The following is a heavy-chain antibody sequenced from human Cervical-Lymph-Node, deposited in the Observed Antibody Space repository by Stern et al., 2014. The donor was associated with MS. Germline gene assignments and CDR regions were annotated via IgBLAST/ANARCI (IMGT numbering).Heavy chain of an antibody. V-gene: IGHV1-69*01. Sequence: MQLVESGAEVKKPGSSVKVSCKASGGTFSTFAITWVRQAPGQGLEWMGRIIPVFGTTNYAQNIQCRVTISADESTSTAYMELSSLRAEDTAVYYCARGLASTITMDVWGRGTTVTVSS. J-gene: IGHJ6*02. CDR1: GGTFSTFA. D-gene: IGHD3-10*01. CDR3: ARGLASTITMDV. CDR2: IIPVFGTT.